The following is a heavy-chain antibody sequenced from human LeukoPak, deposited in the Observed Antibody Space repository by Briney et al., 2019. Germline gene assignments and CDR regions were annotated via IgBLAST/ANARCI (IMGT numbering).Heavy chain of an antibody. CDR3: ARDSPGKYSSGWEGDGAFDI. D-gene: IGHD6-19*01. J-gene: IGHJ3*02. CDR1: GFTFSSYW. Sequence: PGGSLRLSCAASGFTFSSYWMSWVRQAPGKGLEWVANIKQDGSEKNYVDSVKGRFTISRDNAENSLSLQMNSLRAEDTAVYYCARDSPGKYSSGWEGDGAFDIWGQGTMVTVSS. V-gene: IGHV3-7*05. CDR2: IKQDGSEK.